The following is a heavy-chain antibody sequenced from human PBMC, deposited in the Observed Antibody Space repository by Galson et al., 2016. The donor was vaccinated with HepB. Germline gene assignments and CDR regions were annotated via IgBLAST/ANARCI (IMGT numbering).Heavy chain of an antibody. V-gene: IGHV4-34*01. CDR2: INYSGAT. J-gene: IGHJ4*02. CDR1: GGSFSGHY. Sequence: SETLSLTCVVNGGSFSGHYWSWIRQAPGKGLEWIGEINYSGATHYNPSLKSRVTISIDTSENQVSLRLSSVTAADTAVYYCSGGRRIQTWLGGYFDYWGQGTLVTVSA. CDR3: SGGRRIQTWLGGYFDY. D-gene: IGHD5-24*01.